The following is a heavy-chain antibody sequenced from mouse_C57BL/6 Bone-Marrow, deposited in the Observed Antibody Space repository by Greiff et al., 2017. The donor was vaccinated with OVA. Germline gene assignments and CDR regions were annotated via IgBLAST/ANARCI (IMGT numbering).Heavy chain of an antibody. D-gene: IGHD1-1*01. CDR2: INSDGGST. J-gene: IGHJ2*01. CDR3: ARPGGYYGDY. Sequence: EVKVVESGGGLVQPGESLKLSCESNEYEFPSHDMSWVRQTPEKRLELVASINSDGGSTYYPDTMQRRFIISRDNTKKTLYLQMSSLRSEDTALYYCARPGGYYGDYWGQGTTLTVSS. V-gene: IGHV5-2*01. CDR1: EYEFPSHD.